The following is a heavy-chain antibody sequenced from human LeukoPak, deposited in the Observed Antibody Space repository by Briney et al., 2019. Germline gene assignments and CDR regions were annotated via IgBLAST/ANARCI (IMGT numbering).Heavy chain of an antibody. Sequence: PSQTLSLTCTVSGDSFSSANYYWTWVRQPPGKGLEWIGYVYYDGSTYYHPSLQSRLAISVDTCKNQFSLNLTSVAAADTAVYYCVRGLTGYSYFFDYWGQGALVTVSS. CDR1: GDSFSSANYY. J-gene: IGHJ4*02. CDR3: VRGLTGYSYFFDY. D-gene: IGHD3-10*01. CDR2: VYYDGST. V-gene: IGHV4-30-4*08.